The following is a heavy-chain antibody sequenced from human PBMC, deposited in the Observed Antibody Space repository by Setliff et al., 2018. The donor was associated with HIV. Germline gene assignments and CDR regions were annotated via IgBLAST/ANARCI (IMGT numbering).Heavy chain of an antibody. CDR1: GFTFSDYY. V-gene: IGHV3-11*01. Sequence: LRLSCAASGFTFSDYYMSWIRQAPGKGLEWVSYISSSGSTIYYADSVKGRFTISRDNAKNSLYLQMNSLRAEDTAVYYCARTPYSSSSLYYYYYMDVWGKGTTVTVSS. D-gene: IGHD6-6*01. CDR2: ISSSGSTI. J-gene: IGHJ6*03. CDR3: ARTPYSSSSLYYYYYMDV.